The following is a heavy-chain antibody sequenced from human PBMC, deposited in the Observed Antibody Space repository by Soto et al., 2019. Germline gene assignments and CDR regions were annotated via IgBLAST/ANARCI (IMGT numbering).Heavy chain of an antibody. D-gene: IGHD5-18*01. J-gene: IGHJ3*02. Sequence: PGGSLRLSCAASGFTVSSSYMSWVRQAPGKGLEWVSLIYSGGTTHYADSVKGRFTISRDKSNNTLYLQMNSLRAEDTAVYYCAKGGGYSYGTNDAFDIWGQGTMVTVSS. CDR2: IYSGGTT. V-gene: IGHV3-53*01. CDR1: GFTVSSSY. CDR3: AKGGGYSYGTNDAFDI.